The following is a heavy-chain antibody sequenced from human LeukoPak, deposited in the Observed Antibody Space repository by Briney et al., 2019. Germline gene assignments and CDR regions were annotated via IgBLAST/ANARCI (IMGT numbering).Heavy chain of an antibody. V-gene: IGHV3-23*01. CDR3: AKDQPRGPHIVVVTGEMDV. CDR1: GFTFSSYA. CDR2: ISGSGGST. D-gene: IGHD2-21*02. J-gene: IGHJ6*02. Sequence: GGSLRLSCAASGFTFSSYAMSWVRQAPGKGLEWVSAISGSGGSTYYAGSVKGRFTISRDNSKNTLYLQMNSLRAEDTAVYYCAKDQPRGPHIVVVTGEMDVWGQGTTVTVSS.